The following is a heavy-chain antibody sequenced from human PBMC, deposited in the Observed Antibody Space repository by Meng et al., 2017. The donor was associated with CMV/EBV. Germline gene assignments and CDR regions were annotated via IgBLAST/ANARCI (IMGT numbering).Heavy chain of an antibody. CDR2: IYYSGST. CDR3: ARAEYSSSSLDY. CDR1: GGAVSSGSYY. J-gene: IGHJ4*02. Sequence: SETLSLTCTVSGGAVSSGSYYWSWIRQPPGKGLEWIGYIYYSGSTNYTPSLKSRVTISVDTSKNQFSLKLSSVTAADTAVYYCARAEYSSSSLDYWGQGTLVTVSS. D-gene: IGHD6-6*01. V-gene: IGHV4-61*01.